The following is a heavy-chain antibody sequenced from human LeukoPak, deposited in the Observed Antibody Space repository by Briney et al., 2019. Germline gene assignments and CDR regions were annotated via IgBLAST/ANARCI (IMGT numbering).Heavy chain of an antibody. CDR2: IWYDGSNK. D-gene: IGHD3-22*01. CDR1: GFTFSSYG. J-gene: IGHJ1*01. CDR3: ARDRYYDSSGYYGVQH. Sequence: GGSLRLSCAASGFTFSSYGMHWVRQAPGKGLEWVAVIWYDGSNKYYADSVKGRFTISRDNSKNTLYLQMNSLRAEDTAVHYCARDRYYDSSGYYGVQHWGQGTLVTVSS. V-gene: IGHV3-33*01.